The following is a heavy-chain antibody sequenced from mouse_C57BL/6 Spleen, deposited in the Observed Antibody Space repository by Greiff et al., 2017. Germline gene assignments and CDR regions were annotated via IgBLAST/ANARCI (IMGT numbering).Heavy chain of an antibody. CDR3: AVSTTVVTPGEV. J-gene: IGHJ1*03. V-gene: IGHV8-12*01. D-gene: IGHD1-1*01. Sequence: QVTLKVSGPGILQSSQTLSLTCSFSGFSLSTSGMGVSWIRQPSGKGLEWLVHPYWDDDKRYKPFLKSRPIISKETSSNQVFLKITSGDTAETAAFYCAVSTTVVTPGEVWGTGTTVTVSS. CDR1: GFSLSTSGMG. CDR2: PYWDDDK.